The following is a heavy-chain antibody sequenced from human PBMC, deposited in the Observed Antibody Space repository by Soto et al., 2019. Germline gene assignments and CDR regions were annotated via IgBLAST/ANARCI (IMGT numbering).Heavy chain of an antibody. CDR3: ARDRITIFGGDYYYYGMDV. CDR1: GFTVSSNY. Sequence: GGSLRLSCAASGFTVSSNYMSWVRQAPGKGLEWVSLIYSGGGTYFADSVKGRFTISRDNSKNTLYLQMNSLRAEDTAIYYCARDRITIFGGDYYYYGMDVWGHGTTVTVSS. D-gene: IGHD3-3*01. J-gene: IGHJ6*02. V-gene: IGHV3-53*01. CDR2: IYSGGGT.